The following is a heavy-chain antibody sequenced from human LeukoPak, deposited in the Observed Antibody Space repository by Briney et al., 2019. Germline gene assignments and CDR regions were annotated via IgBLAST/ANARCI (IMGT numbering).Heavy chain of an antibody. CDR1: GGSINSYY. Sequence: SETLSLTCIVSGGSINSYYWSWIRQPAGKGLEWIGRIFSTGSTNYNPSLKSRVTISVDTSKNQFSLTLSSVTAADTAVYYCARARGGYYGSSGYYSGNFPRYFDLWGRGTLVTVSS. CDR2: IFSTGST. CDR3: ARARGGYYGSSGYYSGNFPRYFDL. V-gene: IGHV4-4*07. D-gene: IGHD3-22*01. J-gene: IGHJ2*01.